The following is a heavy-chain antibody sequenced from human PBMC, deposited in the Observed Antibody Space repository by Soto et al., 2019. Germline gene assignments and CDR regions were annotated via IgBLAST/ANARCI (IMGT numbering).Heavy chain of an antibody. D-gene: IGHD2-2*01. Sequence: SETLSLTCTVSGGSISSYYWSWIRQPPGKGLEWIGYIYYSGSTNYNPSLKSRVTISVDTSKNQFSLNLNSVTAADTAVYYCARAAPSSISSYGMDVWGQGITVTVSS. J-gene: IGHJ6*02. CDR1: GGSISSYY. CDR3: ARAAPSSISSYGMDV. V-gene: IGHV4-59*12. CDR2: IYYSGST.